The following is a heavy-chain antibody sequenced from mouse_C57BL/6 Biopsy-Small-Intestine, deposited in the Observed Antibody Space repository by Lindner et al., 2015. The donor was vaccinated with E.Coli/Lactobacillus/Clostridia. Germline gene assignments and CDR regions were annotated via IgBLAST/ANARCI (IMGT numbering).Heavy chain of an antibody. V-gene: IGHV1-81*01. CDR1: GGTFSSYA. Sequence: SVKVSCKASGGTFSSYAISWVRQAPGHGLEWMGGTIPVFGRTNYPQNFQGRVTITADESTSTAYMELSSLRSEDTAIYYCARHPYSGYDNIDFWGQGTLVTVSS. CDR3: ARHPYSGYDNIDF. J-gene: IGHJ4*01. CDR2: TIPVFGRT. D-gene: IGHD1-1*01.